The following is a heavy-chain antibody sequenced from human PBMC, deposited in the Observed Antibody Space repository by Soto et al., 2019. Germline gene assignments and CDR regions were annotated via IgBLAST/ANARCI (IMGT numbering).Heavy chain of an antibody. CDR1: GFTFSSYW. V-gene: IGHV3-74*01. CDR3: ARPNGYCSGGSCYPHN. J-gene: IGHJ4*02. CDR2: INSDGSST. D-gene: IGHD2-15*01. Sequence: GGSLRLSCAASGFTFSSYWMHWVRQAPGKGLVWVSRINSDGSSTSYADSVKGRFTISRDNAKNTLYLQMNSLRAEDTAVYYCARPNGYCSGGSCYPHNWAQGTLVTVSS.